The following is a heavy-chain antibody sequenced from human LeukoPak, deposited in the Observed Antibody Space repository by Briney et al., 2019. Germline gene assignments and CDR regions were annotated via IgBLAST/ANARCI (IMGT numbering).Heavy chain of an antibody. CDR2: LRDTEST. CDR3: ATLKRGCVFGYFNF. CDR1: GASISTHY. D-gene: IGHD3-3*01. Sequence: SETLSLTCTVSGASISTHYWSWLRQPPGKELEWIAYLRDTESTKDNPSLKSRVALSADTSKNQFSLRLTSVTAADTAIYYCATLKRGCVFGYFNFWGQGLLVTVSS. V-gene: IGHV4-59*11. J-gene: IGHJ4*02.